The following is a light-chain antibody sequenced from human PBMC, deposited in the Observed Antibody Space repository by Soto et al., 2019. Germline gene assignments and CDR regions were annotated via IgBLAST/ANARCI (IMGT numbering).Light chain of an antibody. Sequence: DIQMTQSPSTLSGSVGDRVTITCRACQTISSGLAWYQQKRGKAPKLLIYDSSSLETGVPSRFSGSGSGTEFTLTIRGLQPDDFATYHCQQYNSYSWPFGEVTQVEI. CDR3: QQYNSYSWP. J-gene: IGKJ1*01. CDR1: QTISSG. V-gene: IGKV1-5*01. CDR2: DSS.